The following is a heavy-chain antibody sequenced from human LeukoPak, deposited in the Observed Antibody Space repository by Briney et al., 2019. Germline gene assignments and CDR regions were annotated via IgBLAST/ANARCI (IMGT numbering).Heavy chain of an antibody. D-gene: IGHD6-19*01. V-gene: IGHV4-4*02. CDR1: GGSISSSNW. CDR3: ARGFRVSSGWNGGNSYYYMDV. CDR2: IYHSGST. Sequence: PSGTLSLTCAVSGGSISSSNWWSWVRQPPGKGLEWIGEIYHSGSTNYNPSLKSRVTISVDKSKNQFSLKLSSVTAADTAVYYCARGFRVSSGWNGGNSYYYMDVWGKGTTVTVSS. J-gene: IGHJ6*03.